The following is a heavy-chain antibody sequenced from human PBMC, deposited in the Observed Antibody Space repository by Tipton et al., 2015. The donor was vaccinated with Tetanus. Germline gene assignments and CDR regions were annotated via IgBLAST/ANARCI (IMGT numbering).Heavy chain of an antibody. CDR3: AKARWPNMVRGVIPSPGFDY. D-gene: IGHD3-10*01. J-gene: IGHJ4*02. Sequence: SLRLSCAASGFTFSSYAMSWVRQAPGKGLEWVSAISGSGGSTYYADSVKGRFTISRDNSKNTLYLQMNSLRAEDTAVYYCAKARWPNMVRGVIPSPGFDYWGQGTLVTVSS. CDR1: GFTFSSYA. V-gene: IGHV3-23*01. CDR2: ISGSGGST.